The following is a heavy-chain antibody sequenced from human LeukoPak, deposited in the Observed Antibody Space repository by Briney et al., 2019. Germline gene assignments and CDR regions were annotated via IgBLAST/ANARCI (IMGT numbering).Heavy chain of an antibody. CDR3: AKDDDWGRFKD. D-gene: IGHD3-16*01. Sequence: PGGSLRLSCAASGFTFRSHGMNWVRQAPGKGLEWVSGISPSGGITYYTDSVRGRFTISRDNSKNTVSLQMNSLRGEDTAVYYCAKDDDWGRFKDWGQGTLVTASS. V-gene: IGHV3-23*01. J-gene: IGHJ1*01. CDR1: GFTFRSHG. CDR2: ISPSGGIT.